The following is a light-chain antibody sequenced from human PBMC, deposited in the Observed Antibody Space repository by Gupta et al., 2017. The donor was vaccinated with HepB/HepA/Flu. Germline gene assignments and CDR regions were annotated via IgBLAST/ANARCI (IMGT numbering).Light chain of an antibody. CDR2: GAS. CDR3: QQYDRSPLT. CDR1: QTVSGYY. J-gene: IGKJ5*01. V-gene: IGKV3-20*01. Sequence: IVLTQSPGTLSLSPGERATLSCRASQTVSGYYLAWYQQRPGQAPRLLIFGASHRATGIPDRFSGSGSGTEFTLTISRLEPEDSAVYYCQQYDRSPLTFGQGTRVAI.